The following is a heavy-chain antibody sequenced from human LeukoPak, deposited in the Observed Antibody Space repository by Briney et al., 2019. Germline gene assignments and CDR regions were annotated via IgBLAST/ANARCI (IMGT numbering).Heavy chain of an antibody. CDR2: INQGGSVK. D-gene: IGHD5-12*01. CDR1: GFSFRDFW. CDR3: ARFGYSGWNLEY. Sequence: PGGSLSLSCAASGFSFRDFWMTWVRQAQGKGREWVANINQGGSVKYYVDSVKGRFTISRDDAEGSLYVQMNSLRDEDTAVYYCARFGYSGWNLEYWGQGTLVTVSS. J-gene: IGHJ4*02. V-gene: IGHV3-7*01.